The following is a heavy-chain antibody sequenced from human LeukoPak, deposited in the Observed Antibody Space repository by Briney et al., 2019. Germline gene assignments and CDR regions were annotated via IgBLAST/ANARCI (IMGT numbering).Heavy chain of an antibody. D-gene: IGHD3-10*01. CDR2: IYSGGST. J-gene: IGHJ4*02. CDR1: GFTVSSNY. V-gene: IGHV3-66*01. CDR3: ASSTYHYGSGSYRDY. Sequence: PGGSLRLSCAASGFTVSSNYMSWVRQAPGKGLEWVSVIYSGGSTYYADSVKGRFTISRDNSKNTLYLQMNSLRAEDTAVYYCASSTYHYGSGSYRDYWGQGTLVTVSS.